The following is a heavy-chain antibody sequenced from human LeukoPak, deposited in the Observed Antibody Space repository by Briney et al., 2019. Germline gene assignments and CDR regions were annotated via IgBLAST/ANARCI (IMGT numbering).Heavy chain of an antibody. CDR2: MFISGST. V-gene: IGHV4-4*07. D-gene: IGHD1-26*01. Sequence: SETLSLTCTVSGGSVGSYYWSWIRQPAGKGLEWIGRMFISGSTYYNPSLKNRVAMSVDTSKNQSSLKLSSVTAADTAVYYCAKDVSRHGSDYRWYFDLWGRGTLVTVSS. J-gene: IGHJ2*01. CDR1: GGSVGSYY. CDR3: AKDVSRHGSDYRWYFDL.